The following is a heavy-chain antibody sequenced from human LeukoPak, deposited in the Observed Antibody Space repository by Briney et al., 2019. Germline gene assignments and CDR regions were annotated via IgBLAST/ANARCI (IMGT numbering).Heavy chain of an antibody. J-gene: IGHJ4*02. CDR2: IYTSGST. V-gene: IGHV4-4*07. CDR1: GGSISSYY. CDR3: ARDTYYYDSSGYYYFDY. Sequence: SETLSLTCTVSGGSISSYYWSWIRQPAGKGLEWIGRIYTSGSTNYNPSLKSRVTMSVDTSKNQFSLKLSSVTAADTAVYYCARDTYYYDSSGYYYFDYWGQGTLVTVSS. D-gene: IGHD3-22*01.